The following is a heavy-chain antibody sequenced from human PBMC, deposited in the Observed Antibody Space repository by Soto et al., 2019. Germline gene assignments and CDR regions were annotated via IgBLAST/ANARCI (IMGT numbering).Heavy chain of an antibody. Sequence: GASVKVSCKASGGTFSSYAISWVRQAPGQGLEWMGGIIPIFGTANYAQKFQGRVTITADKSTSTAYMELSSLRSEDTAVYYCARRELLNSNWFDPWGQGTLVTVSS. CDR3: ARRELLNSNWFDP. D-gene: IGHD1-26*01. V-gene: IGHV1-69*06. J-gene: IGHJ5*02. CDR2: IIPIFGTA. CDR1: GGTFSSYA.